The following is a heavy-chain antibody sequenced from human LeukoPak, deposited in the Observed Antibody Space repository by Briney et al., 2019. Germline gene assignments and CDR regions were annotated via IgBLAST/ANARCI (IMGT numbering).Heavy chain of an antibody. D-gene: IGHD6-13*01. J-gene: IGHJ4*02. V-gene: IGHV3-30*04. CDR2: ISYDGSNK. Sequence: GGSLRLSCAASGFTFSGSAMHWVRQAPGKGLEWVAVISYDGSNKYYADSVKGRFTISRDNSKNTLYLQMNSLRAEDTAVHYCARDIGWYSSSWHAADYWGQGTLVTVSS. CDR3: ARDIGWYSSSWHAADY. CDR1: GFTFSGSA.